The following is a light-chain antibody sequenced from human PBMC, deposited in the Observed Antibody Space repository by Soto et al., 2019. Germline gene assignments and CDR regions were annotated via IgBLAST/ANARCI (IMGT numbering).Light chain of an antibody. Sequence: SQPRSVSGSPGQSVAISCTGTSSDIGGYNYVSWYQQHPGKAPKVMIYDVDKRPSGVPDRFSGSKSGNTASLTISDLQTDDEADYYCCSNAGRPDVFGTGTKVTVL. J-gene: IGLJ1*01. CDR1: SSDIGGYNY. CDR2: DVD. V-gene: IGLV2-11*01. CDR3: CSNAGRPDV.